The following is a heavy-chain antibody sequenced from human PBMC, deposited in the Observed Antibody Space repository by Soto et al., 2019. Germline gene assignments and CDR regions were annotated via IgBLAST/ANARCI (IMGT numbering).Heavy chain of an antibody. V-gene: IGHV1-69*06. CDR2: IIPIFGTA. J-gene: IGHJ6*02. D-gene: IGHD6-13*01. CDR3: ARGTRPIAAAAHYYGMDV. Sequence: QVQLVQSGAEVKKPGSSVKVSCKASEGTFSSYAISWVRQAPGQGLEWMGGIIPIFGTANYAQKFQGRVTITADKSTSTAYMELSSLRSEDTAVYYCARGTRPIAAAAHYYGMDVWGQGTTVTVSS. CDR1: EGTFSSYA.